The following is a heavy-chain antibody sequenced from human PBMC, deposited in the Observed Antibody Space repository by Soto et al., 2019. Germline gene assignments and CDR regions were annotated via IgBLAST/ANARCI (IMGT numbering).Heavy chain of an antibody. CDR3: ASLAAPSRYYYYGMDV. J-gene: IGHJ6*02. CDR2: IYYSGST. Sequence: KPSETLSLTCTVSGGSISSGGYYWSWIRQHPGKGLEWIGYIYYSGSTYYNPSLKSRVTISVDTSKNQFSLKLSSVTAADTAVYYCASLAAPSRYYYYGMDVWGQGTTVTVSS. CDR1: GGSISSGGYY. V-gene: IGHV4-31*03. D-gene: IGHD6-13*01.